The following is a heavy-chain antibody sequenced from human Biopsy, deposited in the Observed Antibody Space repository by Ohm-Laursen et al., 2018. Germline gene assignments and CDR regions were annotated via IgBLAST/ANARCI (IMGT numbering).Heavy chain of an antibody. J-gene: IGHJ1*01. D-gene: IGHD4-23*01. CDR1: GGSFTGHY. V-gene: IGHV4-59*11. Sequence: GTLSLTCTVSGGSFTGHYWTWIRQPPGKGLEWIGHISHTGYTSYKSSLTSRVTISLDTSRKHFSLRLTSLAAADTAVYYCARGSNEYGGLYFPHWGQGTLVTVSS. CDR3: ARGSNEYGGLYFPH. CDR2: ISHTGYT.